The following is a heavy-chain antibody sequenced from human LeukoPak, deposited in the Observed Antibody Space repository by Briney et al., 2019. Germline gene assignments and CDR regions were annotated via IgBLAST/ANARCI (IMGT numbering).Heavy chain of an antibody. J-gene: IGHJ5*02. V-gene: IGHV4-39*01. CDR1: GGSISSSDYY. D-gene: IGHD3-9*01. CDR2: LYDSGST. Sequence: TSETLSLTCTVSGGSISSSDYYWDWIRQPPGKGLEWIGNLYDSGSTYYNPSLQSRATISVDTSSNQFSLKLSSVTAADTAVYYCAGSKFYNWFDPWGQGTLVTVSS. CDR3: AGSKFYNWFDP.